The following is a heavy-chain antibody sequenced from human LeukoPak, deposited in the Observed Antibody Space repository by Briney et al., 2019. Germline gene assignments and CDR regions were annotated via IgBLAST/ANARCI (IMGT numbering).Heavy chain of an antibody. Sequence: PSETLSLTCTVSGGSISSSSHYWGWIRQHPGKGLEWIGYIYYSGSTNYNPSLKSRVTISVDTSKNQFSLKLSSVTAADTAVYYCARQSRRSFDIWGQGTMVTVSS. J-gene: IGHJ3*02. CDR2: IYYSGST. CDR1: GGSISSSSHY. V-gene: IGHV4-61*05. CDR3: ARQSRRSFDI.